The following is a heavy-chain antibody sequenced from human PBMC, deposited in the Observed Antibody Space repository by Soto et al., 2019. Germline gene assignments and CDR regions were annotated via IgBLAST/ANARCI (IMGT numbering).Heavy chain of an antibody. D-gene: IGHD3-3*02. Sequence: ASVKVSCKASGYTFTSYGISWVRQAPGQGLEWMGWISAYNGNTNYAQKFQGRVTMTRDTSTSTVYMELSSLRSEDTAVYYCASIRSGKGYYYGMDVWGQGTTVTVSS. CDR3: ASIRSGKGYYYGMDV. CDR1: GYTFTSYG. J-gene: IGHJ6*02. CDR2: ISAYNGNT. V-gene: IGHV1-18*01.